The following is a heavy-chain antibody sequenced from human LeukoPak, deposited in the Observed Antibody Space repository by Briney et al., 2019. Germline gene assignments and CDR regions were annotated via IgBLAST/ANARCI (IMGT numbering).Heavy chain of an antibody. Sequence: GASVKVSCKASGGTFSSYAISWVRQAPGQGLEWMGGIIPIFGTANYAQKFQGRVTITADESTSTAYMELSSLRSDDTAVYYCASGPPGSGSYYPPGDYWGQGTLVTVSS. D-gene: IGHD1-26*01. CDR2: IIPIFGTA. CDR3: ASGPPGSGSYYPPGDY. V-gene: IGHV1-69*13. J-gene: IGHJ4*02. CDR1: GGTFSSYA.